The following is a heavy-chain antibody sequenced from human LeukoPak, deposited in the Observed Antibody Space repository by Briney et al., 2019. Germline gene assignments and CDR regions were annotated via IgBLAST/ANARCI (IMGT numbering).Heavy chain of an antibody. V-gene: IGHV4-34*01. CDR2: INHSGST. CDR3: ARGAAYCGGDCYTRTSDFDY. D-gene: IGHD2-21*02. CDR1: GGSFSGYY. Sequence: SETLSLTCAVYGGSFSGYYWSWIRQPPGKGLEWIGEINHSGSTNYNPSLKSRVTISVDTSKNQFSLKLSSVTAADTAVYHCARGAAYCGGDCYTRTSDFDYWGQGTLVTVSS. J-gene: IGHJ4*02.